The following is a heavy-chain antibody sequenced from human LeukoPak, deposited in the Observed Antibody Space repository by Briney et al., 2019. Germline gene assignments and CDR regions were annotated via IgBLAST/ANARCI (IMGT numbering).Heavy chain of an antibody. J-gene: IGHJ4*02. D-gene: IGHD3-16*02. CDR2: SYYSGST. CDR1: GGSISSSSYY. Sequence: PSETLSLTCTVSGGSISSSSYYWGWSRQPPGKGLEWIGSSYYSGSTYYNPSLKSRVTISVDTSKNQFSLTLSSVPAADTAVYYCARAHYDYVWGSYRQSGHYFDYWGQGPLVTVSS. CDR3: ARAHYDYVWGSYRQSGHYFDY. V-gene: IGHV4-39*07.